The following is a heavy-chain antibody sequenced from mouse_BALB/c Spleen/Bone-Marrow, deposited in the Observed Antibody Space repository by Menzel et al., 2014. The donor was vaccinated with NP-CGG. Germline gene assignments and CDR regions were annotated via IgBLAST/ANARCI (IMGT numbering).Heavy chain of an antibody. V-gene: IGHV1S137*01. Sequence: QVHVKQSGAELVRPGVSVKISCKGSGYTFTDYAMHWVKQSHAKSLEWIGVIGTYCGDATYNQKFKTKATMTVDKSSSTAYMELARLTSEDSALYYCAREGPWFAFWGQGTLVTASA. CDR2: IGTYCGDA. CDR1: GYTFTDYA. J-gene: IGHJ3*01. CDR3: AREGPWFAF.